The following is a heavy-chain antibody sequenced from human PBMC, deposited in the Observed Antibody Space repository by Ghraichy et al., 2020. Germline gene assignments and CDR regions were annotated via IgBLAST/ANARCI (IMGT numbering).Heavy chain of an antibody. Sequence: GGSLRLSCAASGFTFSDYGMAWVRQVPGKGLEWISFISRDNDNIQYADSVKGRFTISKDNAKNSVYLQLNSLRDEDTAVYFCFHSSLDTSGHWHNFDSWGQGTVVTVSS. J-gene: IGHJ4*02. CDR1: GFTFSDYG. D-gene: IGHD3-22*01. CDR3: FHSSLDTSGHWHNFDS. V-gene: IGHV3-48*02. CDR2: ISRDNDNI.